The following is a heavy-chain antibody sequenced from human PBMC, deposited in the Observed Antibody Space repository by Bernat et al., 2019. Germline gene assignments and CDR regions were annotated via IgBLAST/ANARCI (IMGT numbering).Heavy chain of an antibody. V-gene: IGHV6-1*01. CDR3: ARGSVAMPGTPSYYFDY. J-gene: IGHJ4*02. Sequence: QVQLQQSGPGLVKPSQTLSLTCAISGDSVSSNNAAWNWIRQSPSRGLEWLGRTYSRSKWYNDYAVSVRSRITISPDPSKNQFSLHLNSVTPEDTAVYYCARGSVAMPGTPSYYFDYWGQGTLVTVSS. CDR1: GDSVSSNNAA. D-gene: IGHD6-19*01. CDR2: TYSRSKWYN.